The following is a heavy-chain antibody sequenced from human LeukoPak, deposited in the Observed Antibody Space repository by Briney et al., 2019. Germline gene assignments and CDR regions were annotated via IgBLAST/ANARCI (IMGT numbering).Heavy chain of an antibody. Sequence: GGSLRLSCVASGFPFINYWMTWVRQAPGKGLEWVANIKPDESERYYVDSVRGRFTISRDNSKNSVYLQMNSLRVEDTAIYYCAKTRPLDSSSWSHGDYWGQGTLVTVSS. CDR2: IKPDESER. J-gene: IGHJ4*02. V-gene: IGHV3-7*03. CDR3: AKTRPLDSSSWSHGDY. D-gene: IGHD6-13*01. CDR1: GFPFINYW.